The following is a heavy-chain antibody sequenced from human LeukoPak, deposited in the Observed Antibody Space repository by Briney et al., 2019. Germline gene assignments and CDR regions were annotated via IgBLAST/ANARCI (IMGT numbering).Heavy chain of an antibody. Sequence: SETLSLTCTVSGGSISSGVYCWNWIRQHPGKGLEWIGYIYSSGGTFYNPSLMSRLAISLDTSKNQFSLKLGSVTAADTAVYFCARRDSASYNWFDPWGPGTLVTVSS. V-gene: IGHV4-31*03. CDR2: IYSSGGT. J-gene: IGHJ5*02. D-gene: IGHD5-24*01. CDR3: ARRDSASYNWFDP. CDR1: GGSISSGVYC.